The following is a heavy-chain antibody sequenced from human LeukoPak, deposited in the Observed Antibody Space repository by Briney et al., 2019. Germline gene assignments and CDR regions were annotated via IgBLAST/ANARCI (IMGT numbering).Heavy chain of an antibody. D-gene: IGHD1-1*01. CDR1: GFTFSSYW. CDR3: ASCWRWPNFDY. J-gene: IGHJ4*02. V-gene: IGHV3-7*01. Sequence: GGSLRLSCAASGFTFSSYWMSWVRQAPGKGLECVANIKQDGSEKYYVDSVKGRFTISRDNAKNSLYLQMNSLRAEDTAVYYCASCWRWPNFDYWGQGALVTVSS. CDR2: IKQDGSEK.